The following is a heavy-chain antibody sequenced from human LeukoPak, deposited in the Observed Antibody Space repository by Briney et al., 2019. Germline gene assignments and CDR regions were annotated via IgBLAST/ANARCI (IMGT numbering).Heavy chain of an antibody. Sequence: PGGSLRLSCAASGFTFSDYYMSWIRQAPGKGLEWVANIKQDGSEKYYVDSVKGRFTISRDNAKNSLYLQMNSLRAEDTAVYYCARGRSGYVGYFDYWGQGTLVTVSS. J-gene: IGHJ4*02. V-gene: IGHV3-7*03. CDR1: GFTFSDYY. CDR3: ARGRSGYVGYFDY. CDR2: IKQDGSEK. D-gene: IGHD5-12*01.